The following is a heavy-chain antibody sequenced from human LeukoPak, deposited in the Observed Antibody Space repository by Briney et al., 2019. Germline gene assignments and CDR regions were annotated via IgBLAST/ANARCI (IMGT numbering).Heavy chain of an antibody. CDR2: IYYSGET. CDR3: ARLANVAMIT. D-gene: IGHD5-12*01. CDR1: GGAISSSNCC. J-gene: IGHJ5*02. Sequence: SETLSLTCTVYGGAISSSNCCWGWIRQPPGKGPEWIGSIYYSGETYYNPSLKSRVTTSLDTSKNQFSLRLSSVTAADTAVYYCARLANVAMITWGQGTLVTVSS. V-gene: IGHV4-39*01.